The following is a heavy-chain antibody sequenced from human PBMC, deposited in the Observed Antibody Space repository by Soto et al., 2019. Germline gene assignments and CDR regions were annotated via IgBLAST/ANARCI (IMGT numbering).Heavy chain of an antibody. J-gene: IGHJ5*02. Sequence: QVQLVQSGAEVKKPGASVKVSCKASGYTFSTHGISWVRQVPGQGLEWMGWVRGDNGHRNYAQSLQGRVTMTTDTSTNTAYMELRSLRSDDTAVYYCARDLVYFRSGTCYREWFDPWGQGTLVTVSS. D-gene: IGHD1-26*01. CDR2: VRGDNGHR. V-gene: IGHV1-18*01. CDR3: ARDLVYFRSGTCYREWFDP. CDR1: GYTFSTHG.